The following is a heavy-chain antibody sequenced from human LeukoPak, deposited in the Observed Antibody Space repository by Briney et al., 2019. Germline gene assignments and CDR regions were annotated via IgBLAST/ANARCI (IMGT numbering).Heavy chain of an antibody. V-gene: IGHV4-34*01. CDR2: INHSGST. CDR3: ARDWNYVFDY. CDR1: GGSFSGYY. J-gene: IGHJ4*02. D-gene: IGHD1-7*01. Sequence: SETLSLTCAVYGGSFSGYYWSWIRQPPGKGLEWIGEINHSGSTNYNPSLKSRVTISVDMSKNQFSLKLSSVTAADTAVYYCARDWNYVFDYWGQGTLVTVSS.